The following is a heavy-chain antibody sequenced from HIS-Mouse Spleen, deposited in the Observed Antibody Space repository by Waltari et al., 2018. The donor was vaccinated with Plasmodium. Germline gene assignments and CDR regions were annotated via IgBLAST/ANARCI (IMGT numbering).Heavy chain of an antibody. V-gene: IGHV5-51*01. CDR2: IYPGDSDT. D-gene: IGHD7-27*01. J-gene: IGHJ2*01. CDR1: GYSFTSYW. CDR3: ARPSANWGSESNWYFDL. Sequence: EVQLVQSGAEVKKPGESLKISCKGSGYSFTSYWIGWVGPLPGKGLEWMGVIYPGDSDTRYSPSFQGQVTISADKSISTAYLQWSSLKASDTAMYYCARPSANWGSESNWYFDLWGRGTLVTVSS.